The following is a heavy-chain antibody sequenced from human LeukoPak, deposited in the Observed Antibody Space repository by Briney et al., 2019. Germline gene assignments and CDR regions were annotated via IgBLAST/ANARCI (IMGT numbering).Heavy chain of an antibody. V-gene: IGHV1-2*02. CDR3: ARLTGNFDY. J-gene: IGHJ4*02. CDR2: INPNSGGT. CDR1: GYTFTGYY. D-gene: IGHD1-20*01. Sequence: GASVKVPCKVSGYTFTGYYMHWVRQAPGQGLEWMGWINPNSGGTNYAQKFQGRVTMTRDTSISTAYMELSRLRSDDTAVYYCARLTGNFDYWGQGTLVTVSS.